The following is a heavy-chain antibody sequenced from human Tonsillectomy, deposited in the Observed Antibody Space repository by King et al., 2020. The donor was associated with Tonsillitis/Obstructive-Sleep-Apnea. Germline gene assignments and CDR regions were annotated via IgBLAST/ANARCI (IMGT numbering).Heavy chain of an antibody. V-gene: IGHV5-51*01. CDR3: ALQYNNLNYADHYNWLDP. CDR1: GYSFTSYW. CDR2: IYPGDSDT. Sequence: VQLVESGAEVKKPGESLKISCKGSGYSFTSYWIGWVRQMPGKGLEWMGIIYPGDSDTRYSPSFQGQVTISADKSISTAYLQWNSLKASDLAIYYCALQYNNLNYADHYNWLDPWGQGTLVTVSS. J-gene: IGHJ5*02. D-gene: IGHD1-7*01.